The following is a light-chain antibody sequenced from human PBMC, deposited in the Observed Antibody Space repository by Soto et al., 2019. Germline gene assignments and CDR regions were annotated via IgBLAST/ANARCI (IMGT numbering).Light chain of an antibody. CDR2: LNSDGSH. J-gene: IGLJ3*02. CDR1: SGHSSYA. V-gene: IGLV4-69*01. Sequence: QPVLTQSPSASASLGASVKLTCTLSSGHSSYAIAWHQQQPEKGPRYLMKLNSDGSHTKGDGIPDRFSGSSSGAERYLTISSLQSEDEADYHCQTWDTGTWVFGGGTKLTVL. CDR3: QTWDTGTWV.